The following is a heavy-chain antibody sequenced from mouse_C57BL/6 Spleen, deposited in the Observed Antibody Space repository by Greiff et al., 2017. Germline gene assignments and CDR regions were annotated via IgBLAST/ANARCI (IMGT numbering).Heavy chain of an antibody. CDR2: ISSGGDYI. CDR1: GFTFSSYA. CDR3: TRDHIGYDAMDY. Sequence: EVKLVESGEGLVKPGGSLKLSCAASGFTFSSYAMSWVRQTPEKRLEWVAYISSGGDYIYYADTVKGRFTISRDNARNTLNLQMSSLKSEDPAMYYCTRDHIGYDAMDYWGQGTSVTVSS. J-gene: IGHJ4*01. V-gene: IGHV5-9-1*02.